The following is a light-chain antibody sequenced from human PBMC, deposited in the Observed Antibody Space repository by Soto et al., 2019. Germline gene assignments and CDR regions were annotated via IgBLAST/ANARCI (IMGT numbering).Light chain of an antibody. Sequence: EIVLTQSPGSLSLSPRERATLSCRASQSVTSSHLAWYQQKPGQAPRLLIYGASRRATGIPDRFSGSGSGTDFTLTISRLEPEDSAMYYCQQYGSSTYTFGQGTKVDI. CDR3: QQYGSSTYT. V-gene: IGKV3-20*01. CDR1: QSVTSSH. CDR2: GAS. J-gene: IGKJ2*01.